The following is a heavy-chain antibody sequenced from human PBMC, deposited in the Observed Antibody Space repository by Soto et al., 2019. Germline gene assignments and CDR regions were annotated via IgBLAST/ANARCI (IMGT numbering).Heavy chain of an antibody. D-gene: IGHD6-6*01. CDR2: IYYSGYT. Sequence: SETLSLTCSVSGGSITSGGFFWSWVRQDPGEVLELIAYIYYSGYTYYHPSLKSRLSIXMXXSXNXFXLXXXSVTXADTAXYYCARGSSPHYGMDVWGQGTTVTVSS. CDR3: ARGSSPHYGMDV. J-gene: IGHJ6*02. V-gene: IGHV4-31*03. CDR1: GGSITSGGFF.